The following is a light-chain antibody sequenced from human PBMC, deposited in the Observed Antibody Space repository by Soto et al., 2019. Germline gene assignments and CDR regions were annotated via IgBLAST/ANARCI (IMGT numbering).Light chain of an antibody. CDR3: KHYSRSSVP. CDR2: GAS. Sequence: ESVLTQSPGTLSLSPGERATLSCRASQSVSSSDLAWYLQKPGQSPRLLIYGASIRATGIPDRFSGSGSGTDFTLIISRLEPEDFAVYYCKHYSRSSVPFGQGPRLEIK. CDR1: QSVSSSD. J-gene: IGKJ5*01. V-gene: IGKV3-20*01.